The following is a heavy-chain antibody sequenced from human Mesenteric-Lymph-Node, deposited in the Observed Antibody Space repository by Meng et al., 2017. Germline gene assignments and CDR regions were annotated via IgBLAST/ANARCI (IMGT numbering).Heavy chain of an antibody. CDR3: GNERGGYYYYGMDV. D-gene: IGHD3-16*01. CDR2: ISGSGGST. CDR1: GFTFSSYA. V-gene: IGHV3-23*01. Sequence: GESLKILCAASGFTFSSYAMSWVCQAPGKGLEWVSVISGSGGSTYYADSVKGRFTLSRDNSKNTLYLHMNSLRAEDTAVYYCGNERGGYYYYGMDVWGQGTTVTVSS. J-gene: IGHJ6*02.